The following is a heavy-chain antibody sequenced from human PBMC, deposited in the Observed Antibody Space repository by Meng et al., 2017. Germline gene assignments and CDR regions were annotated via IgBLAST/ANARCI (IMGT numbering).Heavy chain of an antibody. J-gene: IGHJ4*02. CDR3: ARDRRGGSGVVRSDY. Sequence: ASVKVSCKASGYTFTGYYMHWVRQAPGQGLEWMGWINPNSGGTNYAQKLQGRVTMTTDTSTSTAYMELRSLRSDDTAVYYCARDRRGGSGVVRSDYWGQGTLVTVSS. CDR1: GYTFTGYY. CDR2: INPNSGGT. D-gene: IGHD3-16*01. V-gene: IGHV1-2*02.